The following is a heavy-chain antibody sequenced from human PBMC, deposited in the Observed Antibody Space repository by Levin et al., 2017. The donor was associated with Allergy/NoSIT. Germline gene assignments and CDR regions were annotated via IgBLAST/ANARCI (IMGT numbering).Heavy chain of an antibody. V-gene: IGHV1-18*01. CDR2: ISAYNGNT. D-gene: IGHD2-2*01. CDR3: ARVFWRVVPADMTH. CDR1: GYTFTSYG. J-gene: IGHJ4*02. Sequence: GESLKISCKASGYTFTSYGISWVRQAPGQGLEWMGWISAYNGNTNYAQKLQGRVTMTTDTSTSTAYMELRSLRSDDTAVYYCARVFWRVVPADMTHWGQGTLVTVSS.